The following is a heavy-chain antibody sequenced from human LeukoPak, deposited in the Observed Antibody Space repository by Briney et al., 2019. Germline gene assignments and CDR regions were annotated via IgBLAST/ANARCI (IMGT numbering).Heavy chain of an antibody. CDR1: GFTFSSYW. CDR3: AEAASVRGVSY. D-gene: IGHD3-10*01. J-gene: IGHJ4*02. Sequence: GGSLRLSCAASGFTFSSYWMHWVRQAPGKGPLWVSHINGDGSTTNYADSVKGRFTISRDNDKNTLYLQMNSLRAEDTAVYYCAEAASVRGVSYWGQGTLVTVSS. CDR2: INGDGSTT. V-gene: IGHV3-74*01.